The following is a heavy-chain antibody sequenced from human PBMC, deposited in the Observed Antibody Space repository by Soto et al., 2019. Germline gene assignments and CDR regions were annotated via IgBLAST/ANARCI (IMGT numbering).Heavy chain of an antibody. CDR1: GFTFSSYA. V-gene: IGHV3-23*01. CDR2: ISGSGGST. Sequence: GGSLRLSCAASGFTFSSYAMSWVRQAPGKGLEWVSAISGSGGSTYYADSVKGRFTISRDNSKNTLYLQMNSLRAEDTAVYYCALGGGAMVYAIVMDFWGQGSTVTGSS. D-gene: IGHD2-8*01. J-gene: IGHJ6*02. CDR3: ALGGGAMVYAIVMDF.